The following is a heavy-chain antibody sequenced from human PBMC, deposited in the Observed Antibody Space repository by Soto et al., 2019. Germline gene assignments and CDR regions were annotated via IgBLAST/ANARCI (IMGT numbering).Heavy chain of an antibody. CDR1: VFTFSNAW. CDR2: IKSKTDGGTT. D-gene: IGHD3-3*01. V-gene: IGHV3-15*07. Sequence: EVQLVESGGGLVKPGGSLRLSCAASVFTFSNAWMNWVRQAPGKGLEWVGRIKSKTDGGTTDYAAPVKGRFTISRDDSKNTLYLQINSLKTEDTAVYYCPTGNVGHYDFYYYYGMDVWGQGTTVTVSS. CDR3: PTGNVGHYDFYYYYGMDV. J-gene: IGHJ6*02.